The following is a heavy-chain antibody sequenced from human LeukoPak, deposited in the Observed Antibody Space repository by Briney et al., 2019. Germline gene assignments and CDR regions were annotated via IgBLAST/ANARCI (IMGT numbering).Heavy chain of an antibody. D-gene: IGHD3-22*01. CDR3: ASGDYYDSSGYPEGFDY. Sequence: ASVKVSCKASGYTFTKYHMHWVRQAPGQGLEWMGFINPSDGRTSHSQKFQGRVTITADESTSTAYMELSSLRSEDTAVYYCASGDYYDSSGYPEGFDYWGQGTLVTVSS. V-gene: IGHV1-46*01. J-gene: IGHJ4*02. CDR2: INPSDGRT. CDR1: GYTFTKYH.